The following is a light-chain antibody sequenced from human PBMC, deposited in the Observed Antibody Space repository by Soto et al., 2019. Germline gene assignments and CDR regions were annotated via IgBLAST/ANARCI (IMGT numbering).Light chain of an antibody. V-gene: IGKV3D-15*01. Sequence: EIVMTQSPATLSVSPGERATLSCRASQSVSSNLAWYQQKPGQGPRLLIYDASNRATGIPARFSGSGSGTDFTLTINSLQPEDFATYYCQQLNSYPITFGQGTRLEIK. CDR3: QQLNSYPIT. CDR2: DAS. CDR1: QSVSSN. J-gene: IGKJ5*01.